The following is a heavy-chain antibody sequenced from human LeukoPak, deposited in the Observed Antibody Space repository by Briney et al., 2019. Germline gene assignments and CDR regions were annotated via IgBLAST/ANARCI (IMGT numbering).Heavy chain of an antibody. Sequence: GGSPRLSCAASGFTFSNYGMHWVRQAPGKGLEGVAVICYDGSKTYYADSVKGRLTISRDNSKNTLYLQMSSLRAEDTAVYYCARDRYYGSENYYYYYYMDVWGKGSTVSGAS. CDR2: ICYDGSKT. CDR1: GFTFSNYG. J-gene: IGHJ6*03. V-gene: IGHV3-33*01. D-gene: IGHD3-10*01. CDR3: ARDRYYGSENYYYYYYMDV.